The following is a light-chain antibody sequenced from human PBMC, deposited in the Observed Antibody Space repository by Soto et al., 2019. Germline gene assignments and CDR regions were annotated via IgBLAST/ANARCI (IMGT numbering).Light chain of an antibody. V-gene: IGKV1-39*01. CDR1: QSISSY. CDR3: QQSYSTPYT. J-gene: IGKJ2*01. Sequence: DLQMTQSPSSLSASVGDRVTITCRASQSISSYLNWYQQKPGKAPKLLIYDAFSLQSGVPSRFSGSGSGTDFTLTISSLQPEDFATYYCQQSYSTPYTFGQGTKLEIK. CDR2: DAF.